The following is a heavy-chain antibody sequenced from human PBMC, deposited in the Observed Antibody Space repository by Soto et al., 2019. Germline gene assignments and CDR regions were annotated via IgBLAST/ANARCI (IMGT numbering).Heavy chain of an antibody. J-gene: IGHJ6*02. V-gene: IGHV1-69*13. Sequence: SVKVSCKASGGTFSSYAISWVRQAPGQGLEWMGGIIPIFGTANYAQKLQGRVTITADESTSTAYMELSSLRSEDTAVYYCARALGVDYGSGSSYYYYGMDVWGQGTTVTVSS. D-gene: IGHD3-10*01. CDR3: ARALGVDYGSGSSYYYYGMDV. CDR2: IIPIFGTA. CDR1: GGTFSSYA.